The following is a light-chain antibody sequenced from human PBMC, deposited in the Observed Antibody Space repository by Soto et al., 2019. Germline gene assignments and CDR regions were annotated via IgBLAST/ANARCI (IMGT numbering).Light chain of an antibody. CDR1: HSIGTW. CDR2: KAT. V-gene: IGKV1-5*03. Sequence: DLQMTQSPSTLSASVGDRVTITCRTRHSIGTWLAWHQQRPGKAPKSLINKATNSESVVPPRFNGSGPGTEFTLTISTLHPDDFATYYCQQYNTCPFTLGQGTTVEI. CDR3: QQYNTCPFT. J-gene: IGKJ2*01.